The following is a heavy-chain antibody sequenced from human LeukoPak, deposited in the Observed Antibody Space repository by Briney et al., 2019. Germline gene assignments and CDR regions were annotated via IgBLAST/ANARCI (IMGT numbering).Heavy chain of an antibody. CDR3: ARDGGYCSGGSCYSYYFDY. CDR2: IWYDGSNK. Sequence: GGSLRLSCAASGFTFSSYGMHWVRQAPGKGLEWVAVIWYDGSNKYYADSVKGRFTISRDNSKNTLYLQMSSLRAEDTAVYYCARDGGYCSGGSCYSYYFDYWGQGTLVTVSS. V-gene: IGHV3-33*01. CDR1: GFTFSSYG. J-gene: IGHJ4*02. D-gene: IGHD2-15*01.